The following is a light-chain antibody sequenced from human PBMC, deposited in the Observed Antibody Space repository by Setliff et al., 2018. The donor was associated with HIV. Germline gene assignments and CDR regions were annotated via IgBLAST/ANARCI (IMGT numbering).Light chain of an antibody. CDR2: TNN. V-gene: IGLV1-44*01. CDR1: SSNIGSNT. CDR3: AAWDDRLSAVV. Sequence: QSVLTQPPSASGTPGQRVTFSCSGSSSNIGSNTVNWYQQLPGTAPKLLIYTNNQRPSGVPDRFSGSKSGTSASLAISGLQSEDEADYYCAAWDDRLSAVVFGGGTKVTVL. J-gene: IGLJ2*01.